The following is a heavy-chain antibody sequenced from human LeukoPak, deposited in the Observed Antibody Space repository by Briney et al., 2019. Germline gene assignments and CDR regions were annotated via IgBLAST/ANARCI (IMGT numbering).Heavy chain of an antibody. CDR2: INHSGST. J-gene: IGHJ4*02. V-gene: IGHV4-34*01. Sequence: SETLSLTCAVYGGSFSGYYWSWIRQPPGKGLEWIGEINHSGSTNYNPSLKSRVTISVDTSKNQFSLKLSSVTAADTAVYYCARGSRQIVVVILDYWGQGTLVTVPS. CDR1: GGSFSGYY. D-gene: IGHD2-21*01. CDR3: ARGSRQIVVVILDY.